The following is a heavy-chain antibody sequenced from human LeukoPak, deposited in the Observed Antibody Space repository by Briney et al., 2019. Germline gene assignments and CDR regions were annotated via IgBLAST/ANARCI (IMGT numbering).Heavy chain of an antibody. CDR3: ARDHEKGGIKKLAAAQLDY. J-gene: IGHJ4*02. V-gene: IGHV3-30-3*01. D-gene: IGHD6-13*01. CDR1: GFTFSGSA. Sequence: SGGSLRLSCAASGFTFSGSAMHWVRQASGKGLEWVAVISYDGSNKYYADSVKGRFTISRDNSKNTLYLQMNSLRAEDTAVYYCARDHEKGGIKKLAAAQLDYWGQGTLVTVSS. CDR2: ISYDGSNK.